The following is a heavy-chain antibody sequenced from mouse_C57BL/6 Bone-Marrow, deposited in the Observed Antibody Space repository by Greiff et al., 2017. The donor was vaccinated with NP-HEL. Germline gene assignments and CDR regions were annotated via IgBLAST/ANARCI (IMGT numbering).Heavy chain of an antibody. V-gene: IGHV1-78*01. CDR2: IYPRDGST. D-gene: IGHD2-4*01. CDR1: GYTFTDHT. J-gene: IGHJ1*03. Sequence: VQVVESDAELVKPGASVKISCKVSGYTFTDHTIHWMKQRPEQGLEWIGYIYPRDGSTKYNEKFKGKATLTADKSSSTAYMQLNSLTSEDSAVYFCARSPYDYDPYWYFDVWGTGTTVTVSS. CDR3: ARSPYDYDPYWYFDV.